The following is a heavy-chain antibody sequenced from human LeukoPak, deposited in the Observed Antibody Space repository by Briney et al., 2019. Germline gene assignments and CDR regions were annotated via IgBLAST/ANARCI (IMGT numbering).Heavy chain of an antibody. CDR3: ARDIRPRVESFDY. J-gene: IGHJ4*02. D-gene: IGHD3-3*01. V-gene: IGHV1-2*02. CDR2: INPASGGT. CDR1: GYTFTRYY. Sequence: ASVKVSCKASGYTFTRYYLHWVRQAPGQGLEWMGWINPASGGTNYAQNLQGRVTMTRDTSITTAYMELTRLRSDDTAVYYCARDIRPRVESFDYWGQGTLVTVSS.